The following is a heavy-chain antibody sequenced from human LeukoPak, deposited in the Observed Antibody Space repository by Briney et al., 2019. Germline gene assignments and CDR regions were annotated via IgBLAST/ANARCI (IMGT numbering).Heavy chain of an antibody. J-gene: IGHJ4*02. Sequence: GGSLRLSCAASGFTFSSYAMSWVRQAPGKGLEWVSAITVSGVSTYYADSVKGRFTISRDNSKSTLYLQMNSLRAEDTAVYYCARDEMVVVAAKGSGYYFDYWGQGTLVTVSS. CDR2: ITVSGVST. V-gene: IGHV3-23*01. CDR3: ARDEMVVVAAKGSGYYFDY. CDR1: GFTFSSYA. D-gene: IGHD2-15*01.